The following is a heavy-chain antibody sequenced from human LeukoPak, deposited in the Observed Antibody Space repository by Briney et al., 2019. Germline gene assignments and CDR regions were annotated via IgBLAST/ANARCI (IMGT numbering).Heavy chain of an antibody. CDR3: AKGGEGQWLVLTYFDY. CDR2: ISGSGGST. CDR1: GFTFSSYA. D-gene: IGHD6-19*01. Sequence: GSLRLSCAASGFTFSSYAMSWVRQAPGKGLEWVSAISGSGGSTYYADSVKGRFTISRDNSKNTLYLQMNSLRAEDTAVYYCAKGGEGQWLVLTYFDYWGQGTLVTVSS. V-gene: IGHV3-23*01. J-gene: IGHJ4*02.